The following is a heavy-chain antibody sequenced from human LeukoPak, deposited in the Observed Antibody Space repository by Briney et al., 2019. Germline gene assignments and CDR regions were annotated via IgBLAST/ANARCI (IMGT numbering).Heavy chain of an antibody. J-gene: IGHJ4*02. Sequence: PSETLSLTCAVYGGSFSGYYWNWIRQPPGKGLEWIGEINHSGSTNYNPSLKSRVTISVDTSKNQFSLKLSSVTAADTAVYYCARGATCSGGSCYQDYWGQGTLVTVSS. D-gene: IGHD2-15*01. CDR1: GGSFSGYY. CDR2: INHSGST. V-gene: IGHV4-34*01. CDR3: ARGATCSGGSCYQDY.